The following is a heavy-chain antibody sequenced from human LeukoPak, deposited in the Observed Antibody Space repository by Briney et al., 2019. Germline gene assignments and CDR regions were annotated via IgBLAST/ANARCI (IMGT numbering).Heavy chain of an antibody. Sequence: GGSLRLSCEASGFTFDNCWMGWVRQAPGKGLEWVANVKADRSDKQYVDSLKGRFTISRDNAKNSLYLQMNNLRAEDTAVYYCARNPNSGYSYIDYWGRGTLVIVSS. CDR2: VKADRSDK. CDR3: ARNPNSGYSYIDY. V-gene: IGHV3-7*01. D-gene: IGHD3-16*02. CDR1: GFTFDNCW. J-gene: IGHJ4*02.